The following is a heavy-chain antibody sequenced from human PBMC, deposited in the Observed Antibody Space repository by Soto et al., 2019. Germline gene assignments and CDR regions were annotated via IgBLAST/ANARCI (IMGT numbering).Heavy chain of an antibody. CDR1: GYTFSNYG. CDR3: ARVVPGAEAWFGP. D-gene: IGHD2-2*01. Sequence: ASVKVSCKTSGYTFSNYGITWVRQTPGQPLEWLGWISLYSDGTNYAQKFQGRVSMTTDTSTTTAYMELRSLRSDDTAVYYCARVVPGAEAWFGPWGQGTLVTVSS. J-gene: IGHJ5*02. CDR2: ISLYSDGT. V-gene: IGHV1-18*01.